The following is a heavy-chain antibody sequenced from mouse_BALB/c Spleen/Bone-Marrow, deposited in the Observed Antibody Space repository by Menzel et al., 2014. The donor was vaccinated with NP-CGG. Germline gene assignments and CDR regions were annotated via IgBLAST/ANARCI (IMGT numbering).Heavy chain of an antibody. CDR2: ISSGGSYT. J-gene: IGHJ3*01. CDR1: GFTFSSYG. Sequence: EVQLVESGGDLVKPGGSLKLSCAASGFTFSSYGMSWVRQTPDKRLEWVATISSGGSYTYYPDSVKGRFTISRDNAKNTLYLKMSSLKSEDTAMYYCARGGGAYYGNYWFAYWGQGTLVTVSA. CDR3: ARGGGAYYGNYWFAY. D-gene: IGHD2-10*01. V-gene: IGHV5-6*01.